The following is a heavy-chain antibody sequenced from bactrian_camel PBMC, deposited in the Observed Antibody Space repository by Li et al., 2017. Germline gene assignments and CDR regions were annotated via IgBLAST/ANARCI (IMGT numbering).Heavy chain of an antibody. CDR2: LDRDGKT. J-gene: IGHJ6*01. Sequence: VQLVESGGGSVQAGGSLRLSCEVIGSRTYVTYCMGWFRQAPGKEREMLGSLDRDGKTTYADSVQGRFTNSRDTIENSLYLQMNSPKVEDTAMYYCAALSRAGSCHIETAGTAFVFKVSGFWGQGTQVTVS. CDR3: AALSRAGSCHIETAGTAFVFKVSGF. D-gene: IGHD4*01. CDR1: GSRTYVTYC. V-gene: IGHV3S55*01.